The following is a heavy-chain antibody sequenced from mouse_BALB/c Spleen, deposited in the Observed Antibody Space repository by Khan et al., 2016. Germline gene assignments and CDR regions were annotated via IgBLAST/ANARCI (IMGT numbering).Heavy chain of an antibody. CDR2: ILPGSGNT. D-gene: IGHD1-1*01. Sequence: QVQLQQSGAELMKPGASVKISCKATGYTFSRYWIEWVKQRPGHGLEWIGEILPGSGNTNYNEKFRGKATFTADTSSNPAYMQLSSLTSEDSAVYYCARSGYYGNGGDYWGQGTSLTVSS. CDR1: GYTFSRYW. V-gene: IGHV1-9*01. CDR3: ARSGYYGNGGDY. J-gene: IGHJ2*02.